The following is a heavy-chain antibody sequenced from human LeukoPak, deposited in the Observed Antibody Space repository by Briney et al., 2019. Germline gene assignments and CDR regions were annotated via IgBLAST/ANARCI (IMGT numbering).Heavy chain of an antibody. V-gene: IGHV3-72*01. Sequence: QSGGSLRLSCAASGFTFSSYWMHWVRQAPGKGLDWVGRIRNKANSYTTEYAASVKGRFTISRDDSKNSLYLQMNSLKIEDTAVYYCASGGGYNYSPNDYWGQGTLVTVSS. J-gene: IGHJ4*02. CDR2: IRNKANSYTT. CDR3: ASGGGYNYSPNDY. D-gene: IGHD5-24*01. CDR1: GFTFSSYW.